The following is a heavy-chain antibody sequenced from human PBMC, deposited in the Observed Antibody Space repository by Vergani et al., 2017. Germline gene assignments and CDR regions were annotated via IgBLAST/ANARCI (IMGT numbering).Heavy chain of an antibody. Sequence: QVQLQESGPGLVKPSQTLSLTCTVSGGSISSGSYYWSWIRPPAGKGLEWIGRIYTSGSTNYNPSLKSRVTISVDTSKNQFSLKLSSVTAADTAVYYCARGLVSRYYYYYGMDVWGQGTTVTVSS. D-gene: IGHD6-19*01. CDR3: ARGLVSRYYYYYGMDV. CDR2: IYTSGST. CDR1: GGSISSGSYY. V-gene: IGHV4-61*02. J-gene: IGHJ6*02.